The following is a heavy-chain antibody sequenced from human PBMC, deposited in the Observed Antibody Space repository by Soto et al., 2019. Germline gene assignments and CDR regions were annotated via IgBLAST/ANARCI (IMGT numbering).Heavy chain of an antibody. J-gene: IGHJ4*02. CDR3: ARDGYNRGGFDY. D-gene: IGHD3-10*01. CDR1: GFPFSAYV. V-gene: IGHV3-23*01. Sequence: EVQLLESGGDLVQPGGSLRLSCAASGFPFSAYVMTWVRRAPGRGLEWISAISGSGDTAYYAESVKGRFTISRDISRDTLYLQMSSLRDEDTAIYYCARDGYNRGGFDYWGQGTLVTVSS. CDR2: ISGSGDTA.